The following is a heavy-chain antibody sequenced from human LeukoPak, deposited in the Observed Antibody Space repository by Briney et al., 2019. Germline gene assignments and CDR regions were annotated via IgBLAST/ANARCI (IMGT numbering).Heavy chain of an antibody. CDR1: GFTVSSNY. V-gene: IGHV3-53*01. Sequence: PGGSLRLSCAASGFTVSSNYMSWVRQAPGKGLEWVSVIYSGGSTYYADSVKGRFTISRDNSKNTLYLQMNSLRAEDTAVYYCAREGYDSSGYYESHFDYWGQGTLVTVSS. CDR3: AREGYDSSGYYESHFDY. J-gene: IGHJ4*02. CDR2: IYSGGST. D-gene: IGHD3-22*01.